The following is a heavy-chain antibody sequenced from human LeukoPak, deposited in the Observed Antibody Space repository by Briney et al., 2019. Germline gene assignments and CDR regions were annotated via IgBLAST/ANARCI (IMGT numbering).Heavy chain of an antibody. CDR2: ISGGGETT. CDR1: GFTFNNYA. J-gene: IGHJ4*02. CDR3: AKPYSSSYYFDY. Sequence: GGSLRLSCAASGFTFNNYAMNWVRQAPGKGLEWVSSISGGGETTYYADSAKGRFTISRDNSKNTLYLQMNSLRAEDTAVYYCAKPYSSSYYFDYWGQGTLVTVSS. D-gene: IGHD6-13*01. V-gene: IGHV3-23*01.